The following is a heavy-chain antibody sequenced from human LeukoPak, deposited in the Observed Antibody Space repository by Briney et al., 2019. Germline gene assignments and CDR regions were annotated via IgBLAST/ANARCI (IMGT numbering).Heavy chain of an antibody. V-gene: IGHV3-9*01. CDR3: AKDTSSISWHYFDY. Sequence: GGSLRLSCVASGFTFGDYAVHWVRQAPGKGLEWVSGISWNSGSIGYADSVKGRFTISRDNAKNSLYLQMNSLRAEDTALYYCAKDTSSISWHYFDYWGQGTLVTVSS. CDR1: GFTFGDYA. CDR2: ISWNSGSI. J-gene: IGHJ4*02. D-gene: IGHD6-13*01.